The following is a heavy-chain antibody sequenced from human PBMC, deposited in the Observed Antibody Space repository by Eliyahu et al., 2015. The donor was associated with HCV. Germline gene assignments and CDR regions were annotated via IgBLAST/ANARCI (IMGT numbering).Heavy chain of an antibody. CDR1: GFXFSDYY. V-gene: IGHV3-11*06. CDR3: ARDHYGSGSYLQFDP. CDR2: ISSSSSYT. J-gene: IGHJ5*02. D-gene: IGHD3-10*01. Sequence: QVQLVESGGGLVKPGGSLRLSCAASGFXFSDYYMSWIRQAPGKGLEWVSYISSSSSYTNYADSVKGRFTISRDNAKNSLYLQMNSLRAEDTAVYYCARDHYGSGSYLQFDPWGQGTLVTVSS.